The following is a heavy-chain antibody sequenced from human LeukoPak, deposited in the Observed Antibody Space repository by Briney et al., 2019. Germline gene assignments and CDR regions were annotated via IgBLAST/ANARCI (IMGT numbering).Heavy chain of an antibody. CDR2: INPNSGGT. CDR1: GYTFTGYY. J-gene: IGHJ5*02. V-gene: IGHV1-2*04. Sequence: GASVKVSCKASGYTFTGYYMHWVRQAPGQGLEWMGWINPNSGGTNYAQKFQGWVTMTRDTSISTAYMELSRLRSDDTAVYYCARESNSTGRQQLVHINQQGNWFDPWGQGTLVTVSS. D-gene: IGHD6-13*01. CDR3: ARESNSTGRQQLVHINQQGNWFDP.